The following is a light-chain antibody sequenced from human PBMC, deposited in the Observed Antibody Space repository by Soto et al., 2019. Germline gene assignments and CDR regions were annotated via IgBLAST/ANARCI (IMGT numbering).Light chain of an antibody. V-gene: IGKV1-33*01. J-gene: IGKJ5*01. CDR1: QNITNN. CDR3: QQYYGLPPLT. CDR2: HAS. Sequence: DIQMTQSPSSLSAPIGDRVTITCQASQNITNNLSWYQRKPGKAPNLLIYHASKLAKGVTSRFSGSGSGTDFSFIITSLQREDLATYYCQQYYGLPPLTFGQGTRLEI.